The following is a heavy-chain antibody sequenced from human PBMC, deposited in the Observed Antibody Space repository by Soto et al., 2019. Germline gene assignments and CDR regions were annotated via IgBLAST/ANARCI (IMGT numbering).Heavy chain of an antibody. D-gene: IGHD2-8*02. J-gene: IGHJ4*02. CDR1: GGSFSGYY. CDR2: INHSGST. V-gene: IGHV4-34*01. CDR3: ARDKITGLFDY. Sequence: SEALSLPCAGYGGSFSGYYWTWIRQPPGTGLEWIGEINHSGSTNYNPSLKSRVTISVDTSKNQFSLKLTSVTAVDTAVYYCARDKITGLFDYWGQGTLVTVS.